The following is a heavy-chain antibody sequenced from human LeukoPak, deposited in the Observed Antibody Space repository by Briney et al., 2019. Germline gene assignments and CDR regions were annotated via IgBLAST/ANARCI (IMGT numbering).Heavy chain of an antibody. CDR2: INPNSGGT. J-gene: IGHJ4*02. V-gene: IGHV1-2*02. Sequence: GASVKVSCKASGYTFTGYYMHWVRQAPGQGLEWMGWINPNSGGTNYAQKLQGRVTMTRDTSISTAYMELSRLRSDDTAVYYCARDPYYGDYEGAFDYWGQGTLVTVSS. CDR1: GYTFTGYY. D-gene: IGHD4-17*01. CDR3: ARDPYYGDYEGAFDY.